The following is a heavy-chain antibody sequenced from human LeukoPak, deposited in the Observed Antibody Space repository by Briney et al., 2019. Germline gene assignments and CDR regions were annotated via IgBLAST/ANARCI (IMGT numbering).Heavy chain of an antibody. CDR3: ARAAGGRPRIAAAGKVFDY. D-gene: IGHD6-13*01. Sequence: VASVKVSCKASGYTFTSYDINWVRQATGQGLEWMGWMNPNSGNTGYAQKFQGRVTMTRNTSISTAYMELSSLRSEDTAVYYCARAAGGRPRIAAAGKVFDYWGQGTLVTVSS. V-gene: IGHV1-8*01. CDR1: GYTFTSYD. J-gene: IGHJ4*02. CDR2: MNPNSGNT.